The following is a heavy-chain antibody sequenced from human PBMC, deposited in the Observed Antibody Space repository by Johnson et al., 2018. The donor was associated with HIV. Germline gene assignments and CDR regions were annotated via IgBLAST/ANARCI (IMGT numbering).Heavy chain of an antibody. V-gene: IGHV3-20*04. CDR2: INWNGGST. Sequence: VQLVESGGGVVQPGRSLRLSCAASGFTFDDYGMSWVRQAPGKGLEWVSGINWNGGSTGYADSVKGRFTISRDNAKNSLYLQMNSLRAEDTALYYCAKDRLFGFRNDAFDIWGQGTMVTVSS. D-gene: IGHD3-16*01. CDR1: GFTFDDYG. J-gene: IGHJ3*02. CDR3: AKDRLFGFRNDAFDI.